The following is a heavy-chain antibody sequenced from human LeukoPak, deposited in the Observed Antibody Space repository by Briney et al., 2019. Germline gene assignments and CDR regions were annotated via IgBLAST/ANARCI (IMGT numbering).Heavy chain of an antibody. J-gene: IGHJ4*02. CDR2: INPIGGTT. D-gene: IGHD4-11*01. CDR1: GYTFTTYY. V-gene: IGHV1-46*01. Sequence: ASVKVSCKASGYTFTTYYIHWVRQAPRQGLEWMGIINPIGGTTDYAQKFQGRVTMTRDTSTSTVYMELSSLRSEDTAVYYCARQQGLQNLNFDYWGQGTLVTVSS. CDR3: ARQQGLQNLNFDY.